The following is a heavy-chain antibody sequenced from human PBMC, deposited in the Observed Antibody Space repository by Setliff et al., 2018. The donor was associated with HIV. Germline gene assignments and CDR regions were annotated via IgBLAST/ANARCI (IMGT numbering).Heavy chain of an antibody. CDR2: IIPMFGTA. D-gene: IGHD6-6*01. CDR3: ARGSIAAPKHYYYMNV. V-gene: IGHV1-69*05. Sequence: SVKVSCKTSGGTFSNYAISWVRQAPGQELEWMGGIIPMFGTANYAQKFQGRVTITTDASTSTAYMELSSLRSEDTAVYYCARGSIAAPKHYYYMNVWGKGTTVTVSS. CDR1: GGTFSNYA. J-gene: IGHJ6*03.